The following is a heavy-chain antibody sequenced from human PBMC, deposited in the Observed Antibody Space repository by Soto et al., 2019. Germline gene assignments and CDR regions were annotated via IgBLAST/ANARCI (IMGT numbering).Heavy chain of an antibody. V-gene: IGHV3-48*03. CDR2: ISSSGSTI. D-gene: IGHD4-17*01. CDR3: ARARDYRYWYFDL. Sequence: EVQLVESGGGLVQPGGSLRLSCAASGFTFSSYEMNWVRQAPGKGLEWVSYISSSGSTIYYADSVKGRFTISRDNAKNSLYLQMNSLRAEDTAVYYCARARDYRYWYFDLWGRGTLVTVSS. CDR1: GFTFSSYE. J-gene: IGHJ2*01.